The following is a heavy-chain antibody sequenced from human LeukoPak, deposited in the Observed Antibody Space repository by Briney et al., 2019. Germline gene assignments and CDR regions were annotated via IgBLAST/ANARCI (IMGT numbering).Heavy chain of an antibody. D-gene: IGHD2-21*02. CDR3: ARDRLLGPFDI. CDR1: GGSISSGGYY. V-gene: IGHV4-31*03. Sequence: SETLSLTCTVSGGSISSGGYYWSWIRQHPGKGLEWIGYIYYSGSTYYNPSLKSRVTISVDTSKNQFSLKLSSVTAADTAVYYCARDRLLGPFDIWGQGTMVTVSS. J-gene: IGHJ3*02. CDR2: IYYSGST.